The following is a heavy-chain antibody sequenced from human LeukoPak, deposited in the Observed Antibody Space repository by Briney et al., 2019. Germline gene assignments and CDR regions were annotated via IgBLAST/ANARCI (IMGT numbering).Heavy chain of an antibody. V-gene: IGHV4-39*07. CDR2: IYYSGST. J-gene: IGHJ2*01. CDR3: ARDMERVMITFGGPKRYFDL. Sequence: SQTLSITCTGSGGSISSSSYYRGWIRHPPRTCLECIVSIYYSGSTYYNPSLKSRVTISVDTSKNQFSLKLSSVTAADTAVYYCARDMERVMITFGGPKRYFDLWGRGTLVTVSS. CDR1: GGSISSSSYY. D-gene: IGHD3-16*01.